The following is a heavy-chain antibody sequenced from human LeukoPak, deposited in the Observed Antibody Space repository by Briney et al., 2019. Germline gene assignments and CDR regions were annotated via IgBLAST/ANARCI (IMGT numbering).Heavy chain of an antibody. D-gene: IGHD2-2*01. J-gene: IGHJ6*03. V-gene: IGHV3-7*01. CDR1: GFTFSSYW. CDR3: ARADSSTSCHASCYYYYMDV. CDR2: IKQDGSEK. Sequence: PGGSLRLSCAASGFTFSSYWMSWVRQAPGKGLEWVANIKQDGSEKYYVDSVKGRFTISRDNAKNSLYLQMNSLRAEDTAVYYCARADSSTSCHASCYYYYMDVWGKGTTVTVSS.